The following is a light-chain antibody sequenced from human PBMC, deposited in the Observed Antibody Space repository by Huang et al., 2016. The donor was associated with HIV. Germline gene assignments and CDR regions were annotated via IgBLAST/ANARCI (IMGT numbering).Light chain of an antibody. CDR3: QQRSSWPLLT. CDR2: DAS. CDR1: QSVNSY. Sequence: PGERATLTCRASQSVNSYLAWYQQKPGQAPRLLIYDASNRATGIPARFSGSGSGTDFTLTISGLEPEDFAVYYCQQRSSWPLLTFGGGTKVEIK. V-gene: IGKV3-11*01. J-gene: IGKJ4*01.